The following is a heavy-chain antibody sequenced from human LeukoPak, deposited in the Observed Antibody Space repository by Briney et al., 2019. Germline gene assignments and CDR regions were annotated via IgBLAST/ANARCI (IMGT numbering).Heavy chain of an antibody. D-gene: IGHD6-19*01. Sequence: PGGSLRLSCAASGFTFKEYGMSWVRQAPGKGLEWVSTINDNGANTHYADSVKGRFTISRDSSKNTLFLQMNSLRADDTARYYCTKGDGGWCPIDSWGQGTLIIVSS. CDR2: INDNGANT. J-gene: IGHJ4*02. CDR1: GFTFKEYG. V-gene: IGHV3-23*01. CDR3: TKGDGGWCPIDS.